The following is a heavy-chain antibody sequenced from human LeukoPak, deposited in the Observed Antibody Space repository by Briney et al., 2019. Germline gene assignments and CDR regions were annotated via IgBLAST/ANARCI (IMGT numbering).Heavy chain of an antibody. J-gene: IGHJ4*02. V-gene: IGHV3-30*04. Sequence: GGSLRFSCAASGFTFSSFAMHWVRQAPGKGLEWVALILHDGSNKYYADSVKGRFTISRDNSKNTLYLQMNSLRADDTAMYYCANNKQTLTGDSTGWYWGFGYWGQGTLVTVSS. D-gene: IGHD6-19*01. CDR3: ANNKQTLTGDSTGWYWGFGY. CDR2: ILHDGSNK. CDR1: GFTFSSFA.